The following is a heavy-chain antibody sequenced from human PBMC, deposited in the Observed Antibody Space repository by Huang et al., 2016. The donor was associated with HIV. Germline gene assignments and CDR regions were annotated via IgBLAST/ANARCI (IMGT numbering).Heavy chain of an antibody. Sequence: EVQLVESGGGLVQPGGSLRLSCAASGFTFNSHWRSWVRQAPGKGVEWVANIKQDGRQKNYMDSVKGRFTISRDNAKNSLSLQMNSLRADDTAVYYCARGGYSNFDYWGQGTLVTVSS. V-gene: IGHV3-7*01. D-gene: IGHD2-15*01. CDR3: ARGGYSNFDY. CDR1: GFTFNSHW. CDR2: IKQDGRQK. J-gene: IGHJ4*02.